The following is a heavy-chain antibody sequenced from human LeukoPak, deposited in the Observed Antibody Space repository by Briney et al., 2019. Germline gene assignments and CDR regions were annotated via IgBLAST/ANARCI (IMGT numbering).Heavy chain of an antibody. CDR1: GFTFSNYW. CDR2: IKQDESEK. J-gene: IGHJ4*02. D-gene: IGHD2-15*01. Sequence: PGGSLRLSCAASGFTFSNYWMTWVRQAPGKGLEWVANIKQDESEKYYVDSVKGRFTVSGDNSKNSVYLQMNSLRAEDTAMYYCATPVGGVWSFDYWGQGTLVTVSS. V-gene: IGHV3-7*01. CDR3: ATPVGGVWSFDY.